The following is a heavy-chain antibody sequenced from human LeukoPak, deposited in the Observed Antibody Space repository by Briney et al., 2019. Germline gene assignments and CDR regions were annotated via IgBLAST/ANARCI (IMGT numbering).Heavy chain of an antibody. CDR2: IFYSGST. CDR1: GGSISSYY. Sequence: SETLSLTCTVSGGSISSYYWSWIRQPPGKGLEWIGYIFYSGSTNYNPSLKSRVTISVDTSKNQFSLRLSSVTAADTAVYFCARFPYYYDSIGYYYFDYWGQGTLVTVSS. J-gene: IGHJ4*02. D-gene: IGHD3-22*01. V-gene: IGHV4-59*01. CDR3: ARFPYYYDSIGYYYFDY.